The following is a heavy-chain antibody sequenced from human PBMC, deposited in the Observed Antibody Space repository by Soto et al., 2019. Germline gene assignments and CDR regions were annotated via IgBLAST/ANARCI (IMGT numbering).Heavy chain of an antibody. CDR1: GGSISSYY. J-gene: IGHJ5*02. CDR2: IYYSGST. D-gene: IGHD1-1*01. V-gene: IGHV4-59*01. CDR3: ARGGGYNWNNWFDP. Sequence: SETLSLTCTVSGGSISSYYWSWIWQPPGKGLEWIGYIYYSGSTNYNPSPKSRVTISVDTSKNQFSLKLSSVTAADTAVYYCARGGGYNWNNWFDPWGQGTLVTVSS.